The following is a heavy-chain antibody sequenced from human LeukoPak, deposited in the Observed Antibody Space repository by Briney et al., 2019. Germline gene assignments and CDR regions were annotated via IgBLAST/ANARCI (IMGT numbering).Heavy chain of an antibody. CDR1: GFTVSSNY. CDR2: IRRKAYGGTP. CDR3: ARAADLGS. J-gene: IGHJ5*01. V-gene: IGHV3-71*01. Sequence: GGSLRLSCAASGFTVSSNYMSWVRQAPGKGLEWLGFIRRKAYGGTPQHAASLEGRFTISRDDSKSIVYLQMNSLKTEDTAVYYCARAADLGSWGQGTLVTVSS.